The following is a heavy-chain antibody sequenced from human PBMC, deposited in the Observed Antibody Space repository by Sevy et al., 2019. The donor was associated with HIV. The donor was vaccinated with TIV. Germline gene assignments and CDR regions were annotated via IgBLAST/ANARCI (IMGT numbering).Heavy chain of an antibody. CDR3: ARAVYSSGWYSSRFAYFDY. D-gene: IGHD6-19*01. Sequence: GGSLRLSCAASGFTFSSYWMSWVRQAPGKGLEWVANIKQDGSEKYYVDSVKGRFTISRDNAKNSRYLQMNSLRAEDTAVYYCARAVYSSGWYSSRFAYFDYWGQGTLVTVSS. CDR1: GFTFSSYW. V-gene: IGHV3-7*03. J-gene: IGHJ4*02. CDR2: IKQDGSEK.